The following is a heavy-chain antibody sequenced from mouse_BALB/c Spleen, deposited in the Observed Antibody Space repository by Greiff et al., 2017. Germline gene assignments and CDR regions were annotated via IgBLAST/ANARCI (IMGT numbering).Heavy chain of an antibody. Sequence: VQLQQSGPGLVKPSQSLSLTCTVTGYSITSDYAWNWIRQFPGNKLEWMGYISYSGSTSYNPSLKSRISITRDTSKNQFFLQLNSVTTEDTATYYCARKGGNYYNYFDYWGQGTTLTVSS. CDR1: GYSITSDYA. V-gene: IGHV3-2*02. D-gene: IGHD2-1*01. CDR3: ARKGGNYYNYFDY. J-gene: IGHJ2*01. CDR2: ISYSGST.